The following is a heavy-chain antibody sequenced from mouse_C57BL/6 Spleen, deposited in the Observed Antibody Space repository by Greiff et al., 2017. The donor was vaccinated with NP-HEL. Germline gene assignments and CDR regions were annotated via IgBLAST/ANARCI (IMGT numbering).Heavy chain of an antibody. J-gene: IGHJ2*01. CDR3: ARKSYSNPFDY. Sequence: QVQLQQSGAELVKPGASVKMSCKASGYTFTSYWITWVKQRPGQGLEWIGDIYPGSGSTNYNEKFKSKATLTVDTSSSTAYMQLSSLTSEDSSVYYCARKSYSNPFDYWGQGTTLTVSS. D-gene: IGHD2-5*01. CDR1: GYTFTSYW. V-gene: IGHV1-55*01. CDR2: IYPGSGST.